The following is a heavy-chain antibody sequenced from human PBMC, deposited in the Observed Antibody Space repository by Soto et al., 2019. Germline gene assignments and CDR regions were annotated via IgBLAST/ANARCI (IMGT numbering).Heavy chain of an antibody. D-gene: IGHD3-10*01. CDR2: IIPLFGTP. J-gene: IGHJ4*02. CDR1: GGIFSTYA. CDR3: ARDRDDYGSGNYYNRIDF. V-gene: IGHV1-69*01. Sequence: QVQLVQSVAEGKKPGSSVNVSCKASGGIFSTYAISWLRQAPGQGLEWMGGIIPLFGTPNYAQRFQGRVTITADESTSTAYMELSRLRSEDTAVYYCARDRDDYGSGNYYNRIDFWGQGTLVTVSS.